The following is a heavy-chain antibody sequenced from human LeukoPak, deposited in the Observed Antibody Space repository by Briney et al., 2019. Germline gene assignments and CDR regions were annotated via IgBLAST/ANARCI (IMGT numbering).Heavy chain of an antibody. CDR3: ARTLVRGLPGMDV. CDR2: MNPDSGNT. CDR1: GYTFTSYD. V-gene: IGHV1-8*01. Sequence: ASVKVSCEASGYTFTSYDLNWVRQATGQGLECLGWMNPDSGNTGYAQKFQGRVTMTWDTSISTAYMELSSLRSEDTAIYYCARTLVRGLPGMDVWGQGTSVTVSS. D-gene: IGHD3-10*01. J-gene: IGHJ6*02.